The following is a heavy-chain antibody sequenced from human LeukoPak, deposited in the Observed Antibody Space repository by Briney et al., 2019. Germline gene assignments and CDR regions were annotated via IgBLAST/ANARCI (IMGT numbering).Heavy chain of an antibody. CDR3: ARDSSGWHPFDY. D-gene: IGHD6-19*01. Sequence: GGSLRLSCAASGFTFSSYGMHWVRQAPGQGLEWMGIINPSGGSTSYAQKFQGRVTMTRDTSTSTVYMELSSLRSEDTAVYYCARDSSGWHPFDYWGQGTLVTVSS. CDR1: GFTFSSYG. V-gene: IGHV1-46*01. J-gene: IGHJ4*02. CDR2: INPSGGST.